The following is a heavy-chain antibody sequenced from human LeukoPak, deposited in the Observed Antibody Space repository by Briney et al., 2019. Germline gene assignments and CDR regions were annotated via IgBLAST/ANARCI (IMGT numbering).Heavy chain of an antibody. Sequence: SETLSLTCAVSGYSIISGYDWGWIRQPPGKGLEWIGSVHPSGSTKYNPSLKSRVTISVDTSKNQFSLKLSSVTAADAAVYYCARGSRQSPGDYWGQGTLVTVSS. CDR3: ARGSRQSPGDY. CDR2: VHPSGST. V-gene: IGHV4-38-2*01. CDR1: GYSIISGYD. J-gene: IGHJ4*02. D-gene: IGHD5-24*01.